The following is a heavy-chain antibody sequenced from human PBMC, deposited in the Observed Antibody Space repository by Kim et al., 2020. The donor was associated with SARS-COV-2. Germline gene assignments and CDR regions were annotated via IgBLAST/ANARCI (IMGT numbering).Heavy chain of an antibody. CDR2: IHTSGSA. CDR1: KGSITDYY. V-gene: IGHV4-4*08. Sequence: SETLSLTCSVSKGSITDYYWAWLRQPPGKGLEYIGYIHTSGSAKSNPSLKSRVRISMDTSKNQYTLRLTSVTAADTAIYYCARATYYYDTSVVWFDPWGQESLVTVSS. J-gene: IGHJ5*02. D-gene: IGHD3-22*01. CDR3: ARATYYYDTSVVWFDP.